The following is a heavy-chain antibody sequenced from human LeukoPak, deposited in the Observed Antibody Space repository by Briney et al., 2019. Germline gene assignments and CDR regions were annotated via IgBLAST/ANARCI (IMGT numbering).Heavy chain of an antibody. CDR1: GFTFSSYN. Sequence: PGGSLRLSCAASGFTFSSYNMNWVRQAPGKGLEWVSSISSSSSYIYYADSVKGRFTISRDNAKNSLYLQMNNLRAEDTAVYYCARERARVAARQGWAIDYWGQGTLVTVSS. V-gene: IGHV3-21*01. J-gene: IGHJ4*02. CDR3: ARERARVAARQGWAIDY. D-gene: IGHD6-6*01. CDR2: ISSSSSYI.